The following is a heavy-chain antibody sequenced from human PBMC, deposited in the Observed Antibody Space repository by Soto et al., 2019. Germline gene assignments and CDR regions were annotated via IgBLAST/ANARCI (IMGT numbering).Heavy chain of an antibody. D-gene: IGHD6-13*01. J-gene: IGHJ4*02. CDR2: INHSGST. CDR1: GGSFSGYY. CDR3: ARSEQQRYYIDY. V-gene: IGHV4-34*01. Sequence: QVQLQQWGAGLLKPSETLSLTCAVYGGSFSGYYWSWIRQPPGKGLEWIGEINHSGSTNYNPSLKSRVTISVDTSKNQFSLKLSSVTAADTAVYYCARSEQQRYYIDYWGQGTLVTVSS.